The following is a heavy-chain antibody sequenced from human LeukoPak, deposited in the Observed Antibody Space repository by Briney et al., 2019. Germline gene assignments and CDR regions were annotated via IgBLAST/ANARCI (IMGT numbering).Heavy chain of an antibody. V-gene: IGHV3-30*18. Sequence: PGRSLRLSCAASGFTFSSYGMHWVRQAPGKGLEWVAVISYDGSNKYYADSVKGRFTISRDNSKNTLHLQMNSLRAEDTAVYYCAKGRRSSSWYDYWGQGTLVTVSS. CDR1: GFTFSSYG. CDR3: AKGRRSSSWYDY. J-gene: IGHJ4*02. CDR2: ISYDGSNK. D-gene: IGHD6-13*01.